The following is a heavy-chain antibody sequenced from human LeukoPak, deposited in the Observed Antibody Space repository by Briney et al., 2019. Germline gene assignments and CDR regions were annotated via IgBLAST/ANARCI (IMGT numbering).Heavy chain of an antibody. V-gene: IGHV3-53*01. CDR3: AGGGGTYRLGVYFDF. D-gene: IGHD1-26*01. Sequence: GGSLRLSCAASGCIVSNNYMYWVRQAAGKGLEGVAVIFGGDSADGTYYADSVKGRFTISRDNSKNTLFLQMNSLRVEDTALYYCAGGGGTYRLGVYFDFWGQGTLVTVSS. CDR2: IFGGDSADGT. CDR1: GCIVSNNY. J-gene: IGHJ4*02.